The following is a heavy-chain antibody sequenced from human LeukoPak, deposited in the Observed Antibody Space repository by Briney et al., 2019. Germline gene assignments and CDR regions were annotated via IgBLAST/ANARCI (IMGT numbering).Heavy chain of an antibody. CDR2: IYYSGST. CDR3: ATERNDYGDYLGY. CDR1: GGSISNYY. V-gene: IGHV4-39*06. Sequence: PSETLSLTCTVSGGSISNYYWGWIRQPPGEGLEWIGSIYYSGSTYYNSSLQSRVTISVHMSNNQFALKLSSVTAADTAVYYCATERNDYGDYLGYWGQGTLVTVSS. J-gene: IGHJ4*02. D-gene: IGHD4-17*01.